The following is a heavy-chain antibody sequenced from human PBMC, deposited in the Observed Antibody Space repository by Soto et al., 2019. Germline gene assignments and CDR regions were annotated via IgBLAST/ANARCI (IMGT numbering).Heavy chain of an antibody. V-gene: IGHV4-59*08. CDR2: IYYTGNT. D-gene: IGHD3-10*01. Sequence: KPSETLSLTCTVSGGSMTSYYWSWIRQPPGKGLEWIGFIYYTGNTKYNASLKSRVTISVDTSKNLFSLKLKSVTAADTAVYYCARRIIALEIFDYWGQGTVVTVSS. J-gene: IGHJ4*02. CDR3: ARRIIALEIFDY. CDR1: GGSMTSYY.